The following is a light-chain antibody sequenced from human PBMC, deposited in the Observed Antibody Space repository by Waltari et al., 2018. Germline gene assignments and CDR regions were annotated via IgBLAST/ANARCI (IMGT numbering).Light chain of an antibody. CDR2: AAS. J-gene: IGKJ2*01. Sequence: DIQMTQSPSSLSASSGYRVSITCRASQTIDTYLNWFQQKPGEAPKLLIYAASTLQSGVPLRFSGSGSGTDFTLTISGLQYEDFATYYCQQSKRVPYTFGQGTRLEIK. CDR3: QQSKRVPYT. V-gene: IGKV1-39*01. CDR1: QTIDTY.